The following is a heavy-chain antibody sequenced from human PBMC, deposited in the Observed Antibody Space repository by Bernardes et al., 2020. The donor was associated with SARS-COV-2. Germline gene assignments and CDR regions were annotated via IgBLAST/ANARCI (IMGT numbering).Heavy chain of an antibody. CDR1: GGSIRSYY. CDR3: ARHRLGFDL. J-gene: IGHJ4*02. CDR2: MYFSGST. D-gene: IGHD5-12*01. Sequence: SETLSLTCTVSGGSIRSYYWSWIRQPPGKGLEWIGYMYFSGSTNYNPSLKSRVTISVDTSKNQFSLKVSSVTAADTAVYYCARHRLGFDLWGQGALVTVSS. V-gene: IGHV4-59*08.